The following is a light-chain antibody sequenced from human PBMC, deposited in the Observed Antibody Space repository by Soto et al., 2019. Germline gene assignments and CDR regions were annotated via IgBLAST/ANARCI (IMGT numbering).Light chain of an antibody. CDR3: AAWDDSLNGVV. CDR2: SNN. J-gene: IGLJ2*01. V-gene: IGLV1-44*01. Sequence: QSVLTQPPSASGTPGQRVTLSCSGSSSNIGSNYVYWYQQLPGTAPKLLIYSNNQRPSGVPDRFSGSKSGTSASLAISGLQSEDEADYYCAAWDDSLNGVVFGGGTKLTVL. CDR1: SSNIGSNY.